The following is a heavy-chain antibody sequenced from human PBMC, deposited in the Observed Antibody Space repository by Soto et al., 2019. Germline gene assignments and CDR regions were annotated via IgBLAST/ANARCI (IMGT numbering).Heavy chain of an antibody. CDR1: GGSISSYY. CDR2: IYYSGST. CDR3: ARHPQRYCSSTSCYEL. J-gene: IGHJ4*02. V-gene: IGHV4-59*08. D-gene: IGHD2-2*01. Sequence: SETLSLTCTVSGGSISSYYWSWIRQPPGKGLEWIGYIYYSGSTNSNPSLKSRVTISVDTSKNQFSLKLSSVTAADTAVYYCARHPQRYCSSTSCYELWGQGTLVTVSS.